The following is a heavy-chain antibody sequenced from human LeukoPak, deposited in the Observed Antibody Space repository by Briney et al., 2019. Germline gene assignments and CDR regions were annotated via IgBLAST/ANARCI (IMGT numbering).Heavy chain of an antibody. CDR3: ARDVYSYGYYNWFDP. CDR2: INHSGST. CDR1: GGSFSGYY. J-gene: IGHJ5*02. D-gene: IGHD5-18*01. V-gene: IGHV4-34*01. Sequence: SETLSLTCAVYGGSFSGYYWSWIRQPPGKGLEWIGEINHSGSTNYNPSLKSRVTISVDTSKNQFSLKLSSVTAADTAVYYCARDVYSYGYYNWFDPWGQGTLVTVSS.